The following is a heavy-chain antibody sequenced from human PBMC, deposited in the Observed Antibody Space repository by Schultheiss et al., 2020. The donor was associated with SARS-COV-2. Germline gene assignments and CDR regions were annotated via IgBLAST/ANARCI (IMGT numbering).Heavy chain of an antibody. CDR2: IYNSGST. Sequence: SETLSLTCAVSGGSISSSNWWSWVRQPPGKGLEWIGYIYNSGSTIYNPSLKSRVSISIDTSKSQFSLKLSSVTAADTAVYYCASRCSSTSCPAGRYYYYYGMDVWGQGTTVTVSS. V-gene: IGHV4-4*02. CDR1: GGSISSSNW. CDR3: ASRCSSTSCPAGRYYYYYGMDV. D-gene: IGHD2-2*01. J-gene: IGHJ6*02.